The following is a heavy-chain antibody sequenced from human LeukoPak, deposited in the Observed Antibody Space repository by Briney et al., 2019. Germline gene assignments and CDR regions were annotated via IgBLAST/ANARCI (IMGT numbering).Heavy chain of an antibody. CDR1: GGSFSGYY. CDR3: ARDSCSSTSCYRRDLYYYYYMDV. Sequence: SETLSLTCAVYGGSFSGYYWSWIRRPPGKGLEWIGEINHSGSTNYNPSLKSRVTISVDTSKNQFSLKLSSVTAADTAVYYCARDSCSSTSCYRRDLYYYYYMDVWGKGTTVTVSS. CDR2: INHSGST. V-gene: IGHV4-34*01. J-gene: IGHJ6*03. D-gene: IGHD2-2*01.